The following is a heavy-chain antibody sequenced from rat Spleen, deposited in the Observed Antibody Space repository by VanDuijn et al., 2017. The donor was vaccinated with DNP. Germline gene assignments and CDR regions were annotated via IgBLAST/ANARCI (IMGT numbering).Heavy chain of an antibody. V-gene: IGHV5-17*01. D-gene: IGHD1-11*01. J-gene: IGHJ4*01. Sequence: EVQLVESGGGLLQPGGSLKLSCAVSGFTFSDYALVWVRQAPKRGLEWVATISHDGSRTYHRDSVKGRFSISRDNAKGTLYLQMDSLRSEDTATYYCAKDRDGGFAMDAWGQGTSVTIAS. CDR1: GFTFSDYA. CDR2: ISHDGSRT. CDR3: AKDRDGGFAMDA.